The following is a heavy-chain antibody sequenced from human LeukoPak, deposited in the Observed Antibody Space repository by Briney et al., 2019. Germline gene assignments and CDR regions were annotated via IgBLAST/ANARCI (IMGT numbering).Heavy chain of an antibody. CDR3: ARKRVYGSGSYSHFTDY. V-gene: IGHV4-34*01. J-gene: IGHJ4*02. CDR2: INHNGST. D-gene: IGHD3-10*01. Sequence: SHTLSLTCAVYGVSFSGYYWSWIRQPPGKGLEWIGEINHNGSTYYNPSLKSRVTISVDTSKNQFSLKLSSVTAADTAVYYCARKRVYGSGSYSHFTDYWGQGTLVTVSS. CDR1: GVSFSGYY.